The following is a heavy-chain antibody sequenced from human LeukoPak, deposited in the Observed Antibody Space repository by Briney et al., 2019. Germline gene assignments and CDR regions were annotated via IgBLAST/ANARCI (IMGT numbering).Heavy chain of an antibody. D-gene: IGHD6-19*01. CDR1: GYSFTGYY. J-gene: IGHJ6*02. V-gene: IGHV1-69*13. Sequence: SVKVSCKASGYSFTGYYIHWVRQAPGQGLEWMGGIIPIFGTANYAQKFQGRVTITADESTSTAYMELSSLRSEDTAVYYCARARNLSSGWYVYGMDVWGQGTTVTVSS. CDR3: ARARNLSSGWYVYGMDV. CDR2: IIPIFGTA.